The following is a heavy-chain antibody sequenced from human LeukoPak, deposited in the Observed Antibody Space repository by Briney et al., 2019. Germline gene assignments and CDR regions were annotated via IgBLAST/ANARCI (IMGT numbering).Heavy chain of an antibody. Sequence: PVKVSCKASGGTFSSYTISWVRQAPGQGLEWMGRIIPILGIANYAQKFQGRVTITADKSTSTAYMELSSLRSEDTAVYYCARDRNPGYCSSTSCSLRFDYWGQGTLVTVSS. CDR2: IIPILGIA. CDR3: ARDRNPGYCSSTSCSLRFDY. V-gene: IGHV1-69*04. J-gene: IGHJ4*02. D-gene: IGHD2-2*01. CDR1: GGTFSSYT.